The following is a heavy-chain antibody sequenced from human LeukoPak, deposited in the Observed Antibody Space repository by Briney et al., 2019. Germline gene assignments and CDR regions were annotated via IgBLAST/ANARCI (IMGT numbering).Heavy chain of an antibody. V-gene: IGHV1-24*01. D-gene: IGHD2-8*01. Sequence: ASVKVSCKVSGYTLTELSMHWVRQAPGKGLEWMGGFDPEDGETIYAQKFQGRVTMTEDTSTDTAYMELSSLRSEDTAVYYCATGVLMVPSFDYWDQGTLVTVSS. CDR3: ATGVLMVPSFDY. CDR2: FDPEDGET. J-gene: IGHJ4*02. CDR1: GYTLTELS.